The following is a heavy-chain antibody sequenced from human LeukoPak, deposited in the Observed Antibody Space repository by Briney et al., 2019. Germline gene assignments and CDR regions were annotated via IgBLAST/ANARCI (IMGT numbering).Heavy chain of an antibody. J-gene: IGHJ4*02. CDR3: ARDYWRSLEY. CDR2: INEDGNTK. CDR1: GFTFSSYA. Sequence: GGSLRLSCAASGFTFSSYAMSWVRQAPRKGLEWVAIINEDGNTKYYVDSVKGRFTISRDNAENSLYLQMSSLRAEDTAVYYCARDYWRSLEYWGQGTLVTVSS. V-gene: IGHV3-7*03. D-gene: IGHD3-16*01.